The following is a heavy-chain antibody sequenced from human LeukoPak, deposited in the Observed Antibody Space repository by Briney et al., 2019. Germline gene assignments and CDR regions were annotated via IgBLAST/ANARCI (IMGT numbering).Heavy chain of an antibody. V-gene: IGHV4-59*12. CDR1: GGSISSYY. Sequence: SETLSLTCTVSGGSISSYYWSWIRQPPGKGLEWIGYIYYSGSTYYNPSLKSRVTISVDTSKNQFSLKLSSVTAADTAVYYCARGQLGPWLFDYWGQGTLVTVSS. J-gene: IGHJ4*02. CDR3: ARGQLGPWLFDY. CDR2: IYYSGST. D-gene: IGHD3-22*01.